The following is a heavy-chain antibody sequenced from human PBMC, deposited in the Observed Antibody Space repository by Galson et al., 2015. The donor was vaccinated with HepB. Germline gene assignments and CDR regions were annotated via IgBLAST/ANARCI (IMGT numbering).Heavy chain of an antibody. D-gene: IGHD1-26*01. V-gene: IGHV3-9*01. J-gene: IGHJ6*03. CDR1: GFTFDDYA. CDR3: AKQGWELGPYYYYYYMDV. CDR2: ISWNSGSI. Sequence: SLRLSCAASGFTFDDYAMHWVRQAPGKGLEWVSGISWNSGSIGYADSVKGRFTISRDNAKNSLYLQMDSLRAEDTALYYCAKQGWELGPYYYYYYMDVWGKGTTVTVSS.